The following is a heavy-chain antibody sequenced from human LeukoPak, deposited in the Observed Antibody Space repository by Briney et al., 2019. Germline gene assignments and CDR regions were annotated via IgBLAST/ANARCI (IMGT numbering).Heavy chain of an antibody. Sequence: GGSLRLSYAASGFTFSSAAMTWVRQAPGEGLEWVSLIGSSGGSTYYADSVKGRFTISRDNAKHTLSLQMNSVRVDDTAIYSCAKYIQLSTWGVGTMVTVSS. D-gene: IGHD5-24*01. CDR1: GFTFSSAA. CDR3: AKYIQLST. CDR2: IGSSGGST. J-gene: IGHJ3*01. V-gene: IGHV3-23*01.